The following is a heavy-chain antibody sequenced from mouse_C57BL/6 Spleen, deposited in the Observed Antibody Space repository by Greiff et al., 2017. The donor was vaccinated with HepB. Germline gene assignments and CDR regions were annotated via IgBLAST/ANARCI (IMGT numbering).Heavy chain of an antibody. V-gene: IGHV5-6*01. CDR2: ISSGGSYT. J-gene: IGHJ4*01. D-gene: IGHD3-2*02. CDR1: GFTFSSYG. CDR3: ARHQLRLRAMDY. Sequence: EVMLVESGGDLVKPGGSLKLSCAASGFTFSSYGMSWVRQTPDKRLEWVATISSGGSYTYYPDSVKGRFTISRDNAKNTLYLQMSSLKSEDTAMYYCARHQLRLRAMDYWGQGTSVTVSS.